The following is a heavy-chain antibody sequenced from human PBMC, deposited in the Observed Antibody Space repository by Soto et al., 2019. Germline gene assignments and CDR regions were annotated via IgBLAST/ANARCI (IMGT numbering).Heavy chain of an antibody. V-gene: IGHV3-23*01. D-gene: IGHD3-3*01. Sequence: GGSLRLSCAASGFTFSAYWMSWVRQAPGKGLEWVADISGSGGGTYYVDSVKGRFTISRDNSKNTLYLQMNSLRAEDTAVYYCAKDEYYDFWSGYSPLYWGQGT. CDR3: AKDEYYDFWSGYSPLY. J-gene: IGHJ4*02. CDR1: GFTFSAYW. CDR2: ISGSGGGT.